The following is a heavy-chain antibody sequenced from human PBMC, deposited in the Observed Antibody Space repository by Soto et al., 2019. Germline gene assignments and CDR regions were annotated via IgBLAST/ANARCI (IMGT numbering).Heavy chain of an antibody. V-gene: IGHV3-23*01. CDR2: ITDSGGST. Sequence: EVQLLESGGGLVQPGGSLRLSCAASGFTFTNVAMTWVRQAPGKGLEWVSTITDSGGSTDYADSVKGRFTISRDNSKSTLYLQMNTLSADDTAVYYCAKLYWNPRYFDYWRQGARVTISS. CDR1: GFTFTNVA. D-gene: IGHD1-1*01. J-gene: IGHJ4*02. CDR3: AKLYWNPRYFDY.